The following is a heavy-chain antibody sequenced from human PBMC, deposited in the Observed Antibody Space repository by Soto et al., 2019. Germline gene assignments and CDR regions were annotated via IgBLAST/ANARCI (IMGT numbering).Heavy chain of an antibody. CDR1: GYSFTSYW. CDR2: IYPGDPDT. D-gene: IGHD5-12*01. V-gene: IGHV5-51*01. Sequence: PGESLKISCKGSGYSFTSYWIGWVRQMPGKGLEWMGIIYPGDPDTRYSPSFQGQVTISADKSISTAYLQWSSLKASDTAMYYCARQWISDREYYYGMDVWGQGTTVTVSS. CDR3: ARQWISDREYYYGMDV. J-gene: IGHJ6*02.